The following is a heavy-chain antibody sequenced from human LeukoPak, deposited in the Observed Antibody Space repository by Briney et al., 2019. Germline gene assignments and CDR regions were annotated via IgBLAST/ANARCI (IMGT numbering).Heavy chain of an antibody. V-gene: IGHV3-7*01. Sequence: PGGSLRLSCAASGFTFSSYWMSWVRQAPGKGLEWVANIKQDGSEKYYVDSVKGRFTISRDNAKNSLYLQMNSLRAEDTAVYYCARDSMIVGWYFQHWGQGTLVTVSS. D-gene: IGHD3-22*01. CDR2: IKQDGSEK. J-gene: IGHJ1*01. CDR1: GFTFSSYW. CDR3: ARDSMIVGWYFQH.